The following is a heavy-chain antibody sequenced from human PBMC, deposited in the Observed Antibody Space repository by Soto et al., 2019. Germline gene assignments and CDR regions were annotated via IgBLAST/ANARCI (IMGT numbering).Heavy chain of an antibody. D-gene: IGHD6-19*01. J-gene: IGHJ2*01. Sequence: QVQLVQSGAEVKKPGSSVKVSCKASGGTFSSYAISWVRQAPGQGLEWMGGIIPIFGTANYAQKFQGRVTITADESTSTSYMELSSLRSEDTAVYYCARGKWYSSGWPQSRWYFDLWGRGTLVTVSS. CDR1: GGTFSSYA. V-gene: IGHV1-69*01. CDR3: ARGKWYSSGWPQSRWYFDL. CDR2: IIPIFGTA.